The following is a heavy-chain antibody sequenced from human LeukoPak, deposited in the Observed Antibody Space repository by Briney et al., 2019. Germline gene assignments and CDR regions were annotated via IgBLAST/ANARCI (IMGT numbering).Heavy chain of an antibody. CDR3: ARRRSAAGTWWFDP. D-gene: IGHD6-13*01. J-gene: IGHJ5*02. CDR1: GGSISSSSYY. V-gene: IGHV4-39*01. CDR2: IYYSGST. Sequence: SETLSLTCTVSGGSISSSSYYWGWIRQPPGKGLEWIGSIYYSGSTYYNPSLKSRVTISVDTSKNQFSLKLSSVTAADTAVYYCARRRSAAGTWWFDPWGQGTLVTVSS.